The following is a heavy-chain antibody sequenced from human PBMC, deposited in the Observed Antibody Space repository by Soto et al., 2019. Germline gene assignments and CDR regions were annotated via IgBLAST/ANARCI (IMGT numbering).Heavy chain of an antibody. CDR3: ARVRRIAAAGTSEADY. D-gene: IGHD6-13*01. CDR1: GGSISSCNW. Sequence: QVQLQESGPGLVKPSGTLSLTCAVSGGSISSCNWWSWVRQPPGKGLEWIWEIYHNGRPKYNPSPQGPVNITIDKSKNQFPLKPEPGTAGDTAVYYCARVRRIAAAGTSEADYWGQGTLVTVSS. V-gene: IGHV4-4*02. CDR2: IYHNGRP. J-gene: IGHJ4*02.